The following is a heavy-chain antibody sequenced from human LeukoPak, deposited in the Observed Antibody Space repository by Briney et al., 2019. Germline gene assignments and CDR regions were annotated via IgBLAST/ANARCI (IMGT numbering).Heavy chain of an antibody. CDR3: ARLSSRFDYGGNSPLNDAFDI. CDR2: INTNTGNP. D-gene: IGHD4-23*01. J-gene: IGHJ3*02. Sequence: ASVKVSCKASGYTFTSYAMNLVRQAPGQGLEWMGWINTNTGNPTYTQGFTGRFGFSLDTSVSTAYLQISSLKAEDTAVYYCARLSSRFDYGGNSPLNDAFDIWGQGTMVTVSS. V-gene: IGHV7-4-1*02. CDR1: GYTFTSYA.